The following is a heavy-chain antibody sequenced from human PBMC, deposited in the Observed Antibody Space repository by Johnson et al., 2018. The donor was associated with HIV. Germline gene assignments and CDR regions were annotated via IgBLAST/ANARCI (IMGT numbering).Heavy chain of an antibody. CDR2: LSYDGSTK. V-gene: IGHV3-30*04. CDR3: AKTGGGAALDS. Sequence: HVQLVESGGGLVQPGGSLRLSCAASGFSFSSYAMHWVRQAPGKVLERVACLSYDGSTKDYPHSVKCRFTISRDISKNLLYLQMNSLRTEDTAVYYCAKTGGGAALDSWGQGTMVTVSS. D-gene: IGHD3-16*01. J-gene: IGHJ3*02. CDR1: GFSFSSYA.